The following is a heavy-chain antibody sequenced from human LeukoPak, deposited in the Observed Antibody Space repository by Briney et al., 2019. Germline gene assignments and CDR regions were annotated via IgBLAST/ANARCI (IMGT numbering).Heavy chain of an antibody. J-gene: IGHJ4*02. CDR1: GFTFSDYY. CDR2: ISSSSSYT. CDR3: AKGATVSATGTIDY. D-gene: IGHD6-13*01. Sequence: PGGSLRPSCAASGFTFSDYYMSWIRQAPGKGLEWVSYISSSSSYTNYADSVRGRFTISRDNAKNSLFLQMNSLRAEDTAVYYCAKGATVSATGTIDYWGQGTLVTVSS. V-gene: IGHV3-11*05.